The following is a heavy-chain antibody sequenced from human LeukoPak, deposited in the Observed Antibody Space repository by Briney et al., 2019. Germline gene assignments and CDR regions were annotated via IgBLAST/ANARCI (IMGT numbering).Heavy chain of an antibody. Sequence: GSLRPPFSASGFPFRSYAISLVPQAPGKGLELVPAISGSGGSTYYADSVKGRFTISRDNSKNTLYLQMNSLRAEDTAVYYCAKETGTISLYYFDYWGQGTLVTVSS. CDR1: GFPFRSYA. CDR3: AKETGTISLYYFDY. V-gene: IGHV3-23*01. J-gene: IGHJ4*02. D-gene: IGHD3-3*01. CDR2: ISGSGGST.